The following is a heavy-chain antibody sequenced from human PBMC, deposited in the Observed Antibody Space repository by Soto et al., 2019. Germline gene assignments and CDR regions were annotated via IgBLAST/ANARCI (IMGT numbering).Heavy chain of an antibody. D-gene: IGHD2-15*01. J-gene: IGHJ6*02. CDR2: INPSGGST. V-gene: IGHV1-46*01. CDR3: ARGIPYCSGGSCYEGYYYGMDV. Sequence: ASVKVSCKASGYTFTSYYMHWVRQAPGQGLEWMGIINPSGGSTSYAQKFQGRVTMTRDTSTSTVYMELSSLRSEDTAVYYCARGIPYCSGGSCYEGYYYGMDVWGQGTTVPVSS. CDR1: GYTFTSYY.